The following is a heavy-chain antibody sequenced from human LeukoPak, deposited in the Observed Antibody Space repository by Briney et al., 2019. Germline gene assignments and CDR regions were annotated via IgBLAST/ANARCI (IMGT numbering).Heavy chain of an antibody. CDR3: ARWVDGGSRGTVRWFDP. CDR2: ISTYNGNT. CDR1: GYTFTSYN. Sequence: ASVKVSCKASGYTFTSYNIVWVRQAPGQGLEWMGWISTYNGNTNYAQKLQGRVTMTTDTSTSTAYMELRSLRSDDTAVYYCARWVDGGSRGTVRWFDPWGQGTLVTVSS. V-gene: IGHV1-18*04. D-gene: IGHD4-23*01. J-gene: IGHJ5*02.